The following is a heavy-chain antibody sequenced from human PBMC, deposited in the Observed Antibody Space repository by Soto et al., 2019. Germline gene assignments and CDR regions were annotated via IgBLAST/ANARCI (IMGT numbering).Heavy chain of an antibody. CDR3: ASEAGGWFDP. Sequence: VASVKVSCKASGYTFTSYGISWVRQAPGQGLEWMGWISAYNGNTNYAQKLQGRVTMTTDSSTSTAYMELRSLRSDDTAVYYCASEAGGWFDPWGQGTLVTVSS. CDR2: ISAYNGNT. J-gene: IGHJ5*02. D-gene: IGHD2-8*02. V-gene: IGHV1-18*01. CDR1: GYTFTSYG.